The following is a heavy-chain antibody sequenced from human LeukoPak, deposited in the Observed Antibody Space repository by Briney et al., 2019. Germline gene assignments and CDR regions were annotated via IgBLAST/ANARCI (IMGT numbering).Heavy chain of an antibody. CDR3: ARSRMVRGVMSWFDP. Sequence: GASVKVSCKASGYTFTGYYMHWVRQAPGQGLEWVGWINPNSGGTNYAQKFRGRVTMTRDTSISAAYMELSRLRSDDTAVYYCARSRMVRGVMSWFDPWGQGTLVTVSS. D-gene: IGHD3-10*01. CDR1: GYTFTGYY. CDR2: INPNSGGT. J-gene: IGHJ5*02. V-gene: IGHV1-2*02.